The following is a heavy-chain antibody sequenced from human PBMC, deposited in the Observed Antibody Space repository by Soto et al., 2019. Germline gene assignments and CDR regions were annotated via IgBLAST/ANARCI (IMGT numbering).Heavy chain of an antibody. CDR3: GREFSMVIVASGY. CDR2: SWYDGSNT. D-gene: IGHD5-12*01. CDR1: GFTFSSYA. Sequence: QVQLVESGGGVVQPGRSLRLSCAASGFTFSSYAMHWVRQAPGKGLEWVGFSWYDGSNTFYAESVKGRFTISRDNSKNTVYLQINALRDEGTEGYYWGREFSMVIVASGYWGQGTLVTVSS. J-gene: IGHJ4*02. V-gene: IGHV3-33*01.